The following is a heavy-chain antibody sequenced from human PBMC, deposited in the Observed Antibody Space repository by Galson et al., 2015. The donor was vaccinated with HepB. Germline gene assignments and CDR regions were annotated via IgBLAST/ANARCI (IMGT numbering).Heavy chain of an antibody. D-gene: IGHD6-13*01. Sequence: SLRLSCAASGFTFSSYGMHWVRQAPGKGLEWVAVISYDGSNKYYADSVKGRFTISRDNSKNTLYLQMNSLRAEDTAVYYCAKDYRSSNTPNDYWGQGTLVTVSS. CDR2: ISYDGSNK. V-gene: IGHV3-30*18. CDR1: GFTFSSYG. J-gene: IGHJ4*02. CDR3: AKDYRSSNTPNDY.